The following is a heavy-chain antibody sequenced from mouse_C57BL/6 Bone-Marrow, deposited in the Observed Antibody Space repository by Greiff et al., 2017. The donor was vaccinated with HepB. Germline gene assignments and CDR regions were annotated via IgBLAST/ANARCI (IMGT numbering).Heavy chain of an antibody. J-gene: IGHJ1*03. CDR2: IHPSDSDT. CDR1: GYTFTSYW. CDR3: ARKGYYGNTYWYFDV. D-gene: IGHD2-1*01. Sequence: QVQLQQPGAELVKPGASVKVSCKASGYTFTSYWMHWVKQRPGQGLEWIGRIHPSDSDTNYNQKFKDKATLTVDKSSSTAYMQLSSLTSEDSAVYYCARKGYYGNTYWYFDVWGTGTTVTVSS. V-gene: IGHV1-74*01.